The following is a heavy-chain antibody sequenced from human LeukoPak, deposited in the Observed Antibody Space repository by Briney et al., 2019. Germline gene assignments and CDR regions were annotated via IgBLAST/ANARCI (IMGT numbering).Heavy chain of an antibody. J-gene: IGHJ4*02. D-gene: IGHD3-22*01. CDR2: INHSGST. CDR3: ARGQPWYYYDSSGYYYYY. CDR1: GGSFSGYY. Sequence: SETLSLTCAVYGGSFSGYYWSWLRQPPGKGLEWIGEINHSGSTNCNPSLKSRVTISVDTSKNQFSLKLSSVTAADTAVYYCARGQPWYYYDSSGYYYYYWGQGTLVTVSS. V-gene: IGHV4-34*01.